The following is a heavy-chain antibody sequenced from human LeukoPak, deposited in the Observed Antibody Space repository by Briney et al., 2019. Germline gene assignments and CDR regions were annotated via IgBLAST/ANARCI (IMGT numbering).Heavy chain of an antibody. Sequence: GGSLRLSCAASGFIFSSYSINWVRQAPGKGLEWVSYISHSSSTIYYADSVKGRFTISRDNAKNSLYLQMNSLRDEDTAVYYCARGRGNYYYFDCWGQRTLVTVSS. V-gene: IGHV3-48*02. D-gene: IGHD1-26*01. CDR1: GFIFSSYS. CDR2: ISHSSSTI. CDR3: ARGRGNYYYFDC. J-gene: IGHJ4*02.